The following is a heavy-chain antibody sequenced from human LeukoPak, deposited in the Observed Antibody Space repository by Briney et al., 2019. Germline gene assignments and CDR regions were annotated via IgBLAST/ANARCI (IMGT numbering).Heavy chain of an antibody. CDR3: ATEGFDI. CDR1: GFTFSSYG. Sequence: GGSLRLSCAASGFTFSSYGMHWVRQAPGKGLEWVAFIRYDGSNKYYADSVKGRFTVSRDNSKNTLYLQMGNLRAEDMAVYYCATEGFDIWGQGTMVTVSS. CDR2: IRYDGSNK. J-gene: IGHJ3*02. V-gene: IGHV3-30*02.